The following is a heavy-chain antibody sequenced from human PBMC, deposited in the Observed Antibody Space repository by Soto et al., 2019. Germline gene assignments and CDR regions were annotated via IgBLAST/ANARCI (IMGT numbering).Heavy chain of an antibody. J-gene: IGHJ4*02. V-gene: IGHV3-33*01. CDR1: GFTFSSYG. CDR3: ARESGYTGIAAAGLDY. Sequence: PGGSLRLSCAASGFTFSSYGMHWVRQAPGKGLEWVAVIWYDGSNKYYADSVKGRFTISRDNSKNTLYLQMNSLRAEDTAVYYCARESGYTGIAAAGLDYWGQGTLVTVSS. D-gene: IGHD6-13*01. CDR2: IWYDGSNK.